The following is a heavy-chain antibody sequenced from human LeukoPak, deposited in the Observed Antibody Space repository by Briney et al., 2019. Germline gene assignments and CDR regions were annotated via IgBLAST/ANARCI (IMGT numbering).Heavy chain of an antibody. Sequence: GGSLRLSCAASGFTFSSYAMSWVRQAPGKGLEWVSAISGSGGSTYYADSVKGRFTISRDNSKNTLYLQMNSLRAEDTAVYYCAKSDAHSSGWNNVPSCAFDIWGQGTMVTVSS. CDR3: AKSDAHSSGWNNVPSCAFDI. V-gene: IGHV3-23*01. CDR1: GFTFSSYA. J-gene: IGHJ3*02. D-gene: IGHD6-19*01. CDR2: ISGSGGST.